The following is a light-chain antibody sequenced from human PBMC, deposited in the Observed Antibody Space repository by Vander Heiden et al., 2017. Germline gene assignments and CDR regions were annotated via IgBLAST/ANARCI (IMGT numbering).Light chain of an antibody. CDR3: QKYGSSLLT. V-gene: IGKV3-20*01. CDR1: QSVSSSY. CDR2: GAS. J-gene: IGKJ4*01. Sequence: EIVLTQYPGTLALSPGERATLSCRASQSVSSSYLAWYRLKPGQAPRLLIYGASSRATGIPDRFSGSVSGTAFTLTISRLEPEDFAVYYCQKYGSSLLTFGGGTKVEIK.